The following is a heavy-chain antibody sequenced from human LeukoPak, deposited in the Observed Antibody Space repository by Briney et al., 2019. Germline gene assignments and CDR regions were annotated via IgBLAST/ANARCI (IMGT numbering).Heavy chain of an antibody. CDR2: ISSSSSYI. D-gene: IGHD6-19*01. CDR3: ARDLAVLFSVASYYYYGMDV. Sequence: GGPLRLSCAASGFTFSSYSMSWVRQAPGKGLEWVSSISSSSSYIYYADSVKGRFTISRDNAKNSLYLQMNSLRAEDTAVYYCARDLAVLFSVASYYYYGMDVWGQGTTVTVSS. J-gene: IGHJ6*02. V-gene: IGHV3-21*01. CDR1: GFTFSSYS.